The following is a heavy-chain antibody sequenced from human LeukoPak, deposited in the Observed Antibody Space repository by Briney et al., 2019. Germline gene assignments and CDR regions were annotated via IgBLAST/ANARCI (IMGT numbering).Heavy chain of an antibody. V-gene: IGHV4-34*01. Sequence: PSETLSLTCAVYGGPFSGYYWSWIRQPPGKGLEWIGEINHSGSTNYNPSLKSRVTISVDTSKNQFSLKLSSVTAADTAVYYCAKYRTSRRYYYGMDVWGQGTTVTVSS. J-gene: IGHJ6*02. CDR1: GGPFSGYY. CDR2: INHSGST. D-gene: IGHD6-6*01. CDR3: AKYRTSRRYYYGMDV.